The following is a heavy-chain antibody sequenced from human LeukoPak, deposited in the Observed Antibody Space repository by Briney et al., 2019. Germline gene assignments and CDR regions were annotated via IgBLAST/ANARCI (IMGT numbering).Heavy chain of an antibody. CDR2: LYAAGNT. D-gene: IGHD3-10*01. Sequence: SETLSLTCAVSGYSISSGYHWGWTRQTPGKGLEWIGSLYAAGNTYYSPSLKSRVTISLDKSKNLFSLDLRSVTAADTAVYYCAREIIRGGPGWGGQGTLVTVPS. V-gene: IGHV4-38-2*02. J-gene: IGHJ4*02. CDR3: AREIIRGGPGW. CDR1: GYSISSGYH.